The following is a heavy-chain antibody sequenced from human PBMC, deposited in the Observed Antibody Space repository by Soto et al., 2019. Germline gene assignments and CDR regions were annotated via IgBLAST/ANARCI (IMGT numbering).Heavy chain of an antibody. D-gene: IGHD3-10*01. J-gene: IGHJ4*02. CDR1: GFTFSSYA. CDR2: ISGSGGST. CDR3: AKDRRPITMVRGVIDY. Sequence: PGGSLRLSCAASGFTFSSYAMSWVRQAPGKGLEWVSAISGSGGSTYYADSVKGRFTISRDNSKNTLYLQMNSLRAEDTAVYYCAKDRRPITMVRGVIDYWGQGTLVTVSS. V-gene: IGHV3-23*01.